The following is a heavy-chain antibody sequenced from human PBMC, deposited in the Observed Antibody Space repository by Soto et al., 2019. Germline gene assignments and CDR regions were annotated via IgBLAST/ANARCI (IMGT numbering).Heavy chain of an antibody. J-gene: IGHJ5*02. Sequence: SETLSLTCAVYGGSFSDYYWSWIRQPPGKGLEWIGEINHSGSTNYNPSLKSRVTISVDTSKNQFSLRLSSVTAADTAVYYCARGDYGSVSPPRFDPWGQGTLVTVSS. D-gene: IGHD3-10*01. CDR3: ARGDYGSVSPPRFDP. V-gene: IGHV4-34*01. CDR1: GGSFSDYY. CDR2: INHSGST.